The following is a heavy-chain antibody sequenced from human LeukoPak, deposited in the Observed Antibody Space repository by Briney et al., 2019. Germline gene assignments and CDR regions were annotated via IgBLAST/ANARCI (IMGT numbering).Heavy chain of an antibody. CDR3: ASTPNGVAAIYFDY. V-gene: IGHV3-30*04. CDR2: ISYDGSNK. J-gene: IGHJ4*02. D-gene: IGHD2-15*01. CDR1: GFIFSNYA. Sequence: GRSLRLSCAASGFIFSNYAMHWVRQAPGKGLEWVAVISYDGSNKYYADSVKGRFTISRDNAKNTLYLQMNSLRAGDTAVYYCASTPNGVAAIYFDYWGQGTLVTVSS.